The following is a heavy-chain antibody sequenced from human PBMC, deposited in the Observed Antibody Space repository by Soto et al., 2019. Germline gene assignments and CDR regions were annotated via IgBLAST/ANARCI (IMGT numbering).Heavy chain of an antibody. Sequence: GASVKVSCKASGYTFTSYGISWVRQAPGQGLEWMGWISAYNGNTNYAQKLQGRVTMTTDTSTSTAYMELRSLRSDDTAVYYCAGLRSGITHFYDFGGGIPGDYSVMAVWGQGTTVPVSS. CDR3: AGLRSGITHFYDFGGGIPGDYSVMAV. J-gene: IGHJ6*02. CDR2: ISAYNGNT. D-gene: IGHD3-3*01. V-gene: IGHV1-18*01. CDR1: GYTFTSYG.